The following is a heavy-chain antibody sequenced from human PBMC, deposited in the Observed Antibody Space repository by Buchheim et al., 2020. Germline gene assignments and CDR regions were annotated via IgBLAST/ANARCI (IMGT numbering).Heavy chain of an antibody. D-gene: IGHD3-3*01. CDR3: ARAGRIFGILY. CDR1: GYTFTSYY. Sequence: QVQLVQSGAEVKKPGASVKVSCKASGYTFTSYYMHWVRQAPGQGLEWMGIINTSGGSTSYAQKFQGRATMTRDTSTITVYLELGSLRSEDTAVYYCARAGRIFGILYWGQGTL. CDR2: INTSGGST. J-gene: IGHJ4*02. V-gene: IGHV1-46*03.